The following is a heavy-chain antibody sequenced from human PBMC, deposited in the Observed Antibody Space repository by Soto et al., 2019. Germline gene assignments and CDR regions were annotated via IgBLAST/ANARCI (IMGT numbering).Heavy chain of an antibody. CDR1: GFTFGDYT. D-gene: IGHD3-3*01. CDR3: TRGGDFGAWY. Sequence: EVQLVESGGGLVKPGRSLRLSCTTSGFTFGDYTMSWFRQAPGQGLEWVGFIKSKVDGGTTAYAASVKGRFTISRGDSKSVAYLRMDSLRTEDTAVYCCTRGGDFGAWYWGQGALVTVSS. V-gene: IGHV3-49*05. CDR2: IKSKVDGGTT. J-gene: IGHJ4*02.